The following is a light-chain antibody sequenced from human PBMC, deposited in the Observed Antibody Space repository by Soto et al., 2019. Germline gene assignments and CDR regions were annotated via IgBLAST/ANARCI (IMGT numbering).Light chain of an antibody. CDR3: QQRRGT. V-gene: IGKV3-11*01. CDR1: QSVSSN. Sequence: EIVLTQSPVTLPLSPGDRATLSCRASQSVSSNLAWYQQKPGQAPRLLIYDASKRATGIPYRFSGSGSGTDFTLSISSLEPDDFAVYYCQQRRGTFGQGTKVEIK. CDR2: DAS. J-gene: IGKJ2*02.